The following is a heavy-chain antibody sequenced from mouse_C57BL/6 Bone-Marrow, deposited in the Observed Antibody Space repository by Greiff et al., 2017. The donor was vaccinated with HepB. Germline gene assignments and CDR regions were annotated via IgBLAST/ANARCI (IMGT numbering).Heavy chain of an antibody. CDR3: ARTLITTVVATDY. J-gene: IGHJ2*01. D-gene: IGHD1-1*01. CDR1: GYTFTSYW. Sequence: VQLQQSGAELAKPGASVKLSCKASGYTFTSYWMHWVNQRPGQGLEWIGYINPSSGYTKYNQKFKDKATLTADKSSSTAYMQLSSLTYEDSAVYYCARTLITTVVATDYWGQGTTLTVSS. V-gene: IGHV1-7*01. CDR2: INPSSGYT.